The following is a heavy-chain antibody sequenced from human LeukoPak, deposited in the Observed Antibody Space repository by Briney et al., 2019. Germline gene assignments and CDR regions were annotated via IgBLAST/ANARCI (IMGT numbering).Heavy chain of an antibody. CDR1: GFTFSSYA. J-gene: IGHJ5*02. V-gene: IGHV3-30*04. CDR2: ISYDGSNK. CDR3: ARPGITFGGVSWFDP. Sequence: GGSLRLSCAPSGFTFSSYALHWVRQAPGKGLEWVAVISYDGSNKYYADSVKGRFTISRDNAKNTLYLQMNSLRAEDTAVYYCARPGITFGGVSWFDPWGQGTLVTVSS. D-gene: IGHD3-16*01.